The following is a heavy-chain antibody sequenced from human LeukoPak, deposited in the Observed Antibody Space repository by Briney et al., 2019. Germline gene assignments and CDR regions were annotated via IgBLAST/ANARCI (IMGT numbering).Heavy chain of an antibody. V-gene: IGHV4-34*01. J-gene: IGHJ5*02. CDR1: GWTFSGYY. Sequence: PAETLSLTCAFYGWTFSGYYWRWIRQPPGKGLEWVGEINHIGSTNYNPSLKGRVRISVDTSKNPFSLKLSFVNAADTAVYYWARGVTMVRGIIPWWFDPWGQGTLVPVSS. D-gene: IGHD3-10*01. CDR2: INHIGST. CDR3: ARGVTMVRGIIPWWFDP.